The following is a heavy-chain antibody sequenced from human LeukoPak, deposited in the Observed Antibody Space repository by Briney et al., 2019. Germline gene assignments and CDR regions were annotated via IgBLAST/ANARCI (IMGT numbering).Heavy chain of an antibody. CDR3: AGTPDKYYYGSGSYLGY. D-gene: IGHD3-10*01. CDR1: GYTFTSYA. J-gene: IGHJ4*02. CDR2: INAGNGNT. Sequence: GASVKVSCEASGYTFTSYAMHWVRQAPGQRLEWMGWINAGNGNTKYSQEFQGRVTMTTDTSTSTAHMELRSLRSDDTAVYYCAGTPDKYYYGSGSYLGYWGQGTLVTVSS. V-gene: IGHV1-3*01.